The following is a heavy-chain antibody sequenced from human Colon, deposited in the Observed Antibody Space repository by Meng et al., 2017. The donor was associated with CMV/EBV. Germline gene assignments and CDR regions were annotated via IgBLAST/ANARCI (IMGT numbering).Heavy chain of an antibody. D-gene: IGHD3-10*01. J-gene: IGHJ4*02. Sequence: GESLKISCAASGFNLNTYSMNWLRQAPGRGLEWAASISISSSYIYYADSVKGRFTISRDNAKNSSSLHMNSLRAEDTAIYYCARGGSRSYFFDNWGQGTLVTVSS. CDR1: GFNLNTYS. V-gene: IGHV3-21*01. CDR3: ARGGSRSYFFDN. CDR2: ISISSSYI.